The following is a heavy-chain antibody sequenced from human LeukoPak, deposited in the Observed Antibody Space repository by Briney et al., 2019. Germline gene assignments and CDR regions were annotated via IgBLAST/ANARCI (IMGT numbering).Heavy chain of an antibody. Sequence: SETLSLTRAVYGGSFSGYYWSWIRQPPGKGLEWIGEINHSGSTNYNPSLKSRVTISVDTSKNQFSLKLSSVTAADTAVYYCARGGGYSYGFIGIPFDYWGQGTLVTVSS. D-gene: IGHD5-18*01. CDR1: GGSFSGYY. CDR3: ARGGGYSYGFIGIPFDY. J-gene: IGHJ4*02. V-gene: IGHV4-34*01. CDR2: INHSGST.